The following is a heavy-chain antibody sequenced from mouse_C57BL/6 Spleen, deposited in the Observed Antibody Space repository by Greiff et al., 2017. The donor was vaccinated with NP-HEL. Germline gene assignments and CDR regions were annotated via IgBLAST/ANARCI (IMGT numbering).Heavy chain of an antibody. Sequence: QVQLKQSGAELVKPGASVKMSCKASGYTFTSYWITWVKQRPGQGLEWIGDIYPGSGSTNYNEKFKSKATLTVDTSSSTAYMQLSSLTSEDSAVYYCARGRGYYFDYWGQGTTLTVSS. CDR1: GYTFTSYW. J-gene: IGHJ2*01. CDR2: IYPGSGST. D-gene: IGHD3-3*01. V-gene: IGHV1-55*01. CDR3: ARGRGYYFDY.